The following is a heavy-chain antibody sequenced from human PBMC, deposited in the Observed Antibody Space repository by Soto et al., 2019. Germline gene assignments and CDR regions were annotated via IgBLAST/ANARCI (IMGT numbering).Heavy chain of an antibody. D-gene: IGHD3-10*01. Sequence: GASVKVSCKASGYTFTSYYMHWVRQAPGQGLEWMGIINPSGGSTSYAQKFQGRVTMTRDTSTSTVYMELSSLRSEDTAVYYCARVVITTKGDEKLFSFDHWGQGTLVTVSS. J-gene: IGHJ4*02. CDR1: GYTFTSYY. V-gene: IGHV1-46*01. CDR2: INPSGGST. CDR3: ARVVITTKGDEKLFSFDH.